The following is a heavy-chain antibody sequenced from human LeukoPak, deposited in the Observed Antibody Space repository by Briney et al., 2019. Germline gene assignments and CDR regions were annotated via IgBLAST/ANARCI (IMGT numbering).Heavy chain of an antibody. Sequence: SETLSLTCTVSGGSISSGGYYWSWIRQHPGKGLEWIGYIYYSGSTYYNPSLKSRVTISVDTSKNQFSLKLSSVTAADTAVYYCARHRTGTTSEIDYWGQGTLVTVSS. CDR1: GGSISSGGYY. D-gene: IGHD1-7*01. J-gene: IGHJ4*02. V-gene: IGHV4-31*03. CDR3: ARHRTGTTSEIDY. CDR2: IYYSGST.